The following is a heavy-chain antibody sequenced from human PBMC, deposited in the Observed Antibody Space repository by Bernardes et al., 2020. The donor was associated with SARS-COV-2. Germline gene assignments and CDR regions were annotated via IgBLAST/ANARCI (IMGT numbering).Heavy chain of an antibody. D-gene: IGHD4-17*01. J-gene: IGHJ4*02. V-gene: IGHV4-59*01. CDR3: SRDHGLFFTGSFYS. CDR2: VYHIGTT. CDR1: GGSISNSY. Sequence: SETLSLTCTVSGGSISNSYWSWIRQPPGKGLEWIGYVYHIGTTSYNPSLKSRVTISRDTSNSQFSLNLRSVTAADTALYYCSRDHGLFFTGSFYSWGQGILVTVSS.